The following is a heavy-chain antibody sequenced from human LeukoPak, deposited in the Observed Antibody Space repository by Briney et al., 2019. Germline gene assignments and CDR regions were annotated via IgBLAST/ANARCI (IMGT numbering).Heavy chain of an antibody. CDR2: IIPILGIA. CDR1: GFTFSSYA. Sequence: PGGSLRLSCAASGFTFSSYAISWVRQAPGQGLEWMGRIIPILGIANYAQKFQGRVTITADKSTSTAYMELSSLRSEDTAVYYCARPGGHSSGWTDAFDIWGQGTMVTVSS. V-gene: IGHV1-69*04. J-gene: IGHJ3*02. CDR3: ARPGGHSSGWTDAFDI. D-gene: IGHD6-19*01.